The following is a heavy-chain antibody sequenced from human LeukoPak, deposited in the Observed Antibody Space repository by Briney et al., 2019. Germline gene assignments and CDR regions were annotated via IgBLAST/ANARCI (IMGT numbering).Heavy chain of an antibody. D-gene: IGHD5-18*01. J-gene: IGHJ4*02. V-gene: IGHV4-59*01. CDR1: GGSISTYH. CDR2: MQSTGNS. CDR3: ARDKQHSYGRYFDH. Sequence: KPSETLSLTCTVSGGSISTYHWNWIRKSPEKGLEWLGYMQSTGNSNYNPSLKSRVTMSVDMSRNQIVLNLSSVTPADTAVYFCARDKQHSYGRYFDHWGQGILVTVSS.